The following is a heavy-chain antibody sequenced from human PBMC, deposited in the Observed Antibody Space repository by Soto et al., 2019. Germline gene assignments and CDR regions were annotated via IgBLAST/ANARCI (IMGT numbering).Heavy chain of an antibody. Sequence: GASVKVSCKASGYIFTSYGISWVRQAPGQGLEWMGWISAYNGNTNYAQKLQGRVTMTTDTSTSTAYMELRSLRSDDTAVYYCARDRYSFCCGFHLDAFDICGQGTMVIVAS. CDR2: ISAYNGNT. D-gene: IGHD6-25*01. J-gene: IGHJ3*02. CDR1: GYIFTSYG. V-gene: IGHV1-18*01. CDR3: ARDRYSFCCGFHLDAFDI.